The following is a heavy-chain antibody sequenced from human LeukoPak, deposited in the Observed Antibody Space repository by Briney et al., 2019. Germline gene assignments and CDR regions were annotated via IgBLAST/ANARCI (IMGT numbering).Heavy chain of an antibody. Sequence: GGSLRLSCAAPGFTFSNYWMGWVRQAPGKRPEWVANMNIDGSEKYYADSVKGRFTISRDNARNSVYLQMNSLRVEDTAVYYCARGSEWELLSCDYWGQGTVVTVSS. CDR3: ARGSEWELLSCDY. J-gene: IGHJ4*02. CDR2: MNIDGSEK. V-gene: IGHV3-7*01. CDR1: GFTFSNYW. D-gene: IGHD1-26*01.